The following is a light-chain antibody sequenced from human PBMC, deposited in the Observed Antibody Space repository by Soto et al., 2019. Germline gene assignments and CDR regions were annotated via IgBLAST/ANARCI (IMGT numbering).Light chain of an antibody. Sequence: EIVLTQSPGTLSLSPGERATLSCRASQSVSSSSLAWYQQKRGQAPRLLIHGASNRATGIPARFSGSGSGTDFTLTISRLEPEDFAVYYCQQYGGSPRTFGQGTKVEVK. V-gene: IGKV3-20*01. CDR2: GAS. CDR1: QSVSSSS. J-gene: IGKJ1*01. CDR3: QQYGGSPRT.